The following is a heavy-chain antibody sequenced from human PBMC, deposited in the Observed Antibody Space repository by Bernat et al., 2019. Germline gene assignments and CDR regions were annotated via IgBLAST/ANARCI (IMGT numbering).Heavy chain of an antibody. CDR1: GFTFSSYG. J-gene: IGHJ6*03. D-gene: IGHD2-8*02. Sequence: VQLVESGGGVVQPGRSLRLSCAASGFTFSSYGMHWVRQAPGKGLEWVSSISSSSSYIYYADSVKGRFTISRDNAKNSLYLQMNSLRAEDTAVYYCARDTPRGCTGGVCKSYYYYYYMDVWGKGTTVTVSS. CDR3: ARDTPRGCTGGVCKSYYYYYYMDV. V-gene: IGHV3-21*01. CDR2: ISSSSSYI.